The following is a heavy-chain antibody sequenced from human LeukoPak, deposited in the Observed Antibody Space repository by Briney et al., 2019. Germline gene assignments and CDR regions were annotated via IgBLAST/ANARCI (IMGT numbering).Heavy chain of an antibody. Sequence: SVKVSCKASGGTFSSYAIRWVRQAPGQGLEWMGGIIPIFGTANYAQKFQGRVTITADESTSTAYKELSSLRSEDTAVYYCARVLYFDWLFGNAFDLWGQGTMVTVSS. V-gene: IGHV1-69*13. CDR2: IIPIFGTA. D-gene: IGHD3-9*01. CDR3: ARVLYFDWLFGNAFDL. J-gene: IGHJ3*01. CDR1: GGTFSSYA.